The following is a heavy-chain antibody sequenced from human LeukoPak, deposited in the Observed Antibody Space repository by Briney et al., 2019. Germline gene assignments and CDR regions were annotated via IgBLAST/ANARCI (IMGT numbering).Heavy chain of an antibody. CDR3: AKPITITGATDGLDI. CDR1: GFAFSTYW. V-gene: IGHV3-7*01. Sequence: PGGSLRLSCAASGFAFSTYWMYWIRQAPGKGLEWVANIKKEGSEKYYLESVKGRFTISRDNAKNSLYLQMSSLRAEDTAVYYCAKPITITGATDGLDIWGQGAKVTVSS. CDR2: IKKEGSEK. J-gene: IGHJ3*02. D-gene: IGHD5-12*01.